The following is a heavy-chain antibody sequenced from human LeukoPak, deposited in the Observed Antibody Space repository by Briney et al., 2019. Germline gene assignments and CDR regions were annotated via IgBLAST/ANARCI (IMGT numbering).Heavy chain of an antibody. J-gene: IGHJ5*02. CDR2: INAGNGNT. Sequence: GASVKVSCMASGYTFTSYAMHWVRQAPGQRLEWMGWINAGNGNTKYSQKFQGRVTITRDTSASTAYMELSSLRSEDTAVYYCARGRCSSTSCAPWWFDPWGQGTLVTVSS. D-gene: IGHD2-2*01. V-gene: IGHV1-3*01. CDR3: ARGRCSSTSCAPWWFDP. CDR1: GYTFTSYA.